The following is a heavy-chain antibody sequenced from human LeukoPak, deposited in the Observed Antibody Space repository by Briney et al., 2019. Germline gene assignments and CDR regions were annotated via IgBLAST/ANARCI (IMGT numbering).Heavy chain of an antibody. D-gene: IGHD2-2*02. V-gene: IGHV3-7*01. CDR3: ARVAYCSSTSCYTGSYFDY. Sequence: GGSLRLSCAASGFTFSSYWMSWVRQAPGKGLEWVANIKQDGSEKYYVDSVKGRFTISRDNAKNSLYLQMNSLRAEDTAVYYCARVAYCSSTSCYTGSYFDYWGQGTLVTVSS. CDR2: IKQDGSEK. J-gene: IGHJ4*02. CDR1: GFTFSSYW.